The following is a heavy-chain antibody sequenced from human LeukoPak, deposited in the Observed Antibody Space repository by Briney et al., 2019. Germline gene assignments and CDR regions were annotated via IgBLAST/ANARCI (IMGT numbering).Heavy chain of an antibody. D-gene: IGHD3-9*01. J-gene: IGHJ6*04. V-gene: IGHV3-21*01. CDR2: ISSSSSYI. CDR1: GFTFSSYS. Sequence: GGSLRLSCAASGFTFSSYSMNWVRQAPGKGLEWVSSISSSSSYIYYADSVKGRFTISRDNAKNSLYLQMNSLRAEDTAVYYCARDHRYFDWLRNYGMDVWGKGTTVTVSS. CDR3: ARDHRYFDWLRNYGMDV.